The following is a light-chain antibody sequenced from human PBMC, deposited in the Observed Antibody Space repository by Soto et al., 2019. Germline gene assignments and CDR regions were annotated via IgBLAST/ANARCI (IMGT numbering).Light chain of an antibody. CDR2: KAS. J-gene: IGKJ5*01. CDR1: QSISSL. V-gene: IGKV1-5*03. Sequence: DIQMTQSPSTLSASVGDRVTITCRASQSISSLLAWYQQKPGRAPTLLIYKASTLDSGVPSRFSGSGSGTEFTLTISSLQPDDFATYYFQQYNSYPLTFGHGTRREMK. CDR3: QQYNSYPLT.